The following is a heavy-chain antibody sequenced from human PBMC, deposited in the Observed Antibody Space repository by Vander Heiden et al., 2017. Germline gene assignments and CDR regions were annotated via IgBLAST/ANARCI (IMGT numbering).Heavy chain of an antibody. Sequence: EVQMWESGGGLVQPGGCMGHSCAAAGCTFSSYAVRWVRQAPGKGLEWVSAISGSCTSTYYADSVKGRFTVSRDNSKSTLHLQMNSLRAEDTAVYYCAKGGVDTATDFDYWGQGTLVTVSS. CDR2: ISGSCTST. D-gene: IGHD5-18*01. CDR1: GCTFSSYA. CDR3: AKGGVDTATDFDY. J-gene: IGHJ4*02. V-gene: IGHV3-23*01.